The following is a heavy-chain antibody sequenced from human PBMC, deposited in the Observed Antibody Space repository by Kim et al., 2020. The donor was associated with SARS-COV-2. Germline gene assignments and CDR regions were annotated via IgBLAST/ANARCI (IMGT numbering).Heavy chain of an antibody. CDR3: ARVWKQLARSENYYYGMDV. CDR1: GGTFSSYA. D-gene: IGHD6-13*01. J-gene: IGHJ6*01. Sequence: SVKVSCKASGGTFSSYAISWVRQAPGQGLEWMGRIIPILGIANYAQKFQGRVTITADESTSTAYMELSSLRSEDTAVYYCARVWKQLARSENYYYGMDV. CDR2: IIPILGIA. V-gene: IGHV1-69*04.